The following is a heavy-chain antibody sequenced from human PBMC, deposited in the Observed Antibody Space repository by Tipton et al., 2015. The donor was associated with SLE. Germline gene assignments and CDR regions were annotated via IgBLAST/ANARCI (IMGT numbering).Heavy chain of an antibody. CDR3: ARGGVGGYDYFDY. V-gene: IGHV4-59*12. CDR2: IYYSGST. D-gene: IGHD5-12*01. CDR1: GGSISSYY. J-gene: IGHJ4*02. Sequence: LRLSCTVSGGSISSYYWSWIRQPPGKGLEWIGYIYYSGSTNYNPSLKSRVTISADTSKNHFSLNLSSVTAADTAVYYCARGGVGGYDYFDYWGQGALVTVSS.